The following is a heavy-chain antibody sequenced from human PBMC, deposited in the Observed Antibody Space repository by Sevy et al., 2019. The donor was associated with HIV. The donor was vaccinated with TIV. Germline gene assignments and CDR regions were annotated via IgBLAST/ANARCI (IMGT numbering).Heavy chain of an antibody. CDR3: ARDNLHYDSSGFSAGFDY. V-gene: IGHV3-23*01. D-gene: IGHD3-22*01. J-gene: IGHJ4*02. CDR2: ITGSGGAS. Sequence: GGSLRLSCAASGFTFTTYAMTWVRQGPRKGLEWVSSITGSGGASYYADSVKGRFTISRDNSKNTLYLQMNSLRAEDTAVYYCARDNLHYDSSGFSAGFDYWGQGTLVTVSS. CDR1: GFTFTTYA.